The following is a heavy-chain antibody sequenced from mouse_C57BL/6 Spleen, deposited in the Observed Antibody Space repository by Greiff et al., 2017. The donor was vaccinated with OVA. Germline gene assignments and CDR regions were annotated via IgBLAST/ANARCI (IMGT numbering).Heavy chain of an antibody. CDR3: ARDWNYYGSSYRYFDV. CDR1: GFTFSDYY. D-gene: IGHD1-1*01. Sequence: EVHLVESEGGLVQPGSSMKLSCTASGFTFSDYYMAWVRQVPEKGLEWVANINYDGSSTYYLDSLKSRFIISRDNAKNILYLQMSSLKSEDTATYYCARDWNYYGSSYRYFDVWGTGTTVTVSS. V-gene: IGHV5-16*01. J-gene: IGHJ1*03. CDR2: INYDGSST.